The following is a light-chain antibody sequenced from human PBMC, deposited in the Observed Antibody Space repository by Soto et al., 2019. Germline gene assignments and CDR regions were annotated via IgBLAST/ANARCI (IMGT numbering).Light chain of an antibody. CDR3: QQYNDDSPWT. Sequence: AIQMTQSPSSLSASVGDRVTITCRASQDIGNDLGWYQRRPGKAPNLLISDASNLESGVPSRFSGSGSGTEFTLSITGLQPEDFATYYCQQYNDDSPWTFGQGTKVDIK. J-gene: IGKJ1*01. V-gene: IGKV1D-13*01. CDR1: QDIGND. CDR2: DAS.